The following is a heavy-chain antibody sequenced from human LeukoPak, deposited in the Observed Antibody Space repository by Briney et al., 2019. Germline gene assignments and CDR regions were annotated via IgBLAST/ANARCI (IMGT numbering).Heavy chain of an antibody. CDR2: IYYSGST. J-gene: IGHJ4*02. V-gene: IGHV4-39*07. CDR1: GGSISSSSYY. D-gene: IGHD2-8*01. Sequence: SETLSLTCTVSGGSISSSSYYWGWIRQPPGKGLEWIGSIYYSGSTYYNPSLKSRVTISVDTSKNQFSLKLSSVTAADTAVYYCASISSGYCTNGVCPNFDYWGQGTLVTVSS. CDR3: ASISSGYCTNGVCPNFDY.